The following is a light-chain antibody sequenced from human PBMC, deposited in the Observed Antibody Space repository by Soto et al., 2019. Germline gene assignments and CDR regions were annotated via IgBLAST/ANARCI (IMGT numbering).Light chain of an antibody. CDR1: QSVSSD. J-gene: IGKJ2*01. CDR3: QQYNRWPNT. CDR2: GAS. Sequence: ELVMTQSPATLSVSPGERAARSCRASQSVSSDFAWYQQKPGQAPRLLIYGASTRATGIPARFSGSGSGTEFTLTISSLQSEDFAVYYCQQYNRWPNTFGQGTKLEIK. V-gene: IGKV3-15*01.